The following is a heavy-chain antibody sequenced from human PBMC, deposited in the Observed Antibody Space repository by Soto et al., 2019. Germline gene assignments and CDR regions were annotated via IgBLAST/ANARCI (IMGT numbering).Heavy chain of an antibody. V-gene: IGHV6-1*01. D-gene: IGHD3-10*01. J-gene: IGHJ6*03. CDR1: GDSVSSNNAS. Sequence: QVQLQQSGPGLVKPSQTLSLTCSISGDSVSSNNASWNWIRQSPSRGLEWLGRAYFRSRWFHDSSTSLQSGLTINPDSSQNQFSLQLSCLTPADTAVYFCARDGSGSYNPGGYFYCLDVWCKGTTVTVSS. CDR2: AYFRSRWFH. CDR3: ARDGSGSYNPGGYFYCLDV.